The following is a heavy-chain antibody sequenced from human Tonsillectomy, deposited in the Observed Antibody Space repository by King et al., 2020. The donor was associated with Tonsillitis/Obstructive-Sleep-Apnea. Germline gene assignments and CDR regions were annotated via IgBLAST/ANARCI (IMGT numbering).Heavy chain of an antibody. CDR3: ARDLAHSMGSTYVFNP. V-gene: IGHV4-61*01. J-gene: IGHJ5*02. D-gene: IGHD2-21*01. CDR1: GGSGSNIRYY. CDR2: IYYSGST. Sequence: VQLQESGPGLVKPSETLSLTCTVSGGSGSNIRYYWSWIRQPPGKGLEWVGYIYYSGSTNYNPSLKSRVTISVDTSKNQFSLKLSCVTAADTAVYYCARDLAHSMGSTYVFNPWGQGTLVTVSS.